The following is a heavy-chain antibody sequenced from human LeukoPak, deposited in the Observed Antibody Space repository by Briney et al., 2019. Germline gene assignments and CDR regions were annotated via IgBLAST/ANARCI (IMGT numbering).Heavy chain of an antibody. V-gene: IGHV1-8*01. Sequence: GASVNVSCKASGYTFTSYDINWGRQATGQGLEWMGWMNPNSGNTGYAQKFQGRVTMTRNTSISTAYMELSSLRSEDTAVYYCACLRFIGLAFDIWGQGTMVTVS. D-gene: IGHD2-21*01. CDR2: MNPNSGNT. J-gene: IGHJ3*02. CDR1: GYTFTSYD. CDR3: ACLRFIGLAFDI.